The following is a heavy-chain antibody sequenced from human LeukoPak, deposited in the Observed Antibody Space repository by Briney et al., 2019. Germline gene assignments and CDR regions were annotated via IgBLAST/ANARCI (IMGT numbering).Heavy chain of an antibody. D-gene: IGHD2-21*01. J-gene: IGHJ4*02. V-gene: IGHV4-59*01. CDR3: ARIGVGDYIDY. Sequence: SGTLSLTCTVSGGSISSYYWSWIRQPPGKGLEWIGYIYYSGSTNYNPSLKSRVTISVDTSKNQFSLKLSSVTAADTAVYYCARIGVGDYIDYWGQGTLVTVSS. CDR2: IYYSGST. CDR1: GGSISSYY.